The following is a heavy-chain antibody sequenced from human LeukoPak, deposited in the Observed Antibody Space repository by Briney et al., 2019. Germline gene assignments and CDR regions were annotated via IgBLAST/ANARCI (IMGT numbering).Heavy chain of an antibody. CDR2: ISGSGGST. J-gene: IGHJ5*02. V-gene: IGHV3-23*01. CDR1: GFTFSSYA. Sequence: GGSLRLSCAASGFTFSSYAMSWVRQAPGKGLEWFSAISGSGGSTYYADSVKGRFTISRDNSKSTLYLQMNSLRAEDTAVYYCAKFVGSRRFDPWGQGTLVTVSS. CDR3: AKFVGSRRFDP. D-gene: IGHD6-13*01.